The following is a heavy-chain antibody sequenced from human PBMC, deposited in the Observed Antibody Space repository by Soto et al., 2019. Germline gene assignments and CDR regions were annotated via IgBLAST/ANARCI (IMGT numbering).Heavy chain of an antibody. V-gene: IGHV1-3*01. CDR1: GYTFTSYA. Sequence: QVQLVQSGAEVKKPGASVKVSCKASGYTFTSYAMHWVRQAPGQRLEWMGWINGGNGNTKYSQKFQGRVTITRDTSASTGYRELSSLRSEDTAVYYCASPVTVQAAIGYWGQGTLVTVSS. D-gene: IGHD2-2*01. CDR3: ASPVTVQAAIGY. CDR2: INGGNGNT. J-gene: IGHJ4*02.